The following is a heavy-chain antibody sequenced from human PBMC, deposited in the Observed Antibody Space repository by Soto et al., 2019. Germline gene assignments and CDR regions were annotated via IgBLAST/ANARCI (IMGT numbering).Heavy chain of an antibody. CDR1: GFSFDEYS. D-gene: IGHD1-1*01. CDR2: INRDGDNT. CDR3: VKVIKQSSWNEGVDV. Sequence: PGGSLRLSCAASGFSFDEYSMHWVRQAPGKGLEWVSLINRDGDNTYYADSVKGRFTISRDNSKNSLYLHMSSLRIEDTAFYYCVKVIKQSSWNEGVDVWGQGTTVTVSS. V-gene: IGHV3-43*01. J-gene: IGHJ6*02.